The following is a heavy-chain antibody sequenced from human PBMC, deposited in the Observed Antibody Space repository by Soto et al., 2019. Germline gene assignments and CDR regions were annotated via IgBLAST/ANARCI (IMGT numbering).Heavy chain of an antibody. Sequence: ASVKVSCKASGYTFTSYAMHWVRQAPGQRLEWMGWINAGNGNTKYSQKFQGRVTITRDTSASTAYMELSSLRSEDTAVYYCASEGIAAAHYYYYYGMDVWGQGTTVTVSS. CDR2: INAGNGNT. CDR1: GYTFTSYA. J-gene: IGHJ6*02. V-gene: IGHV1-3*01. CDR3: ASEGIAAAHYYYYYGMDV. D-gene: IGHD6-13*01.